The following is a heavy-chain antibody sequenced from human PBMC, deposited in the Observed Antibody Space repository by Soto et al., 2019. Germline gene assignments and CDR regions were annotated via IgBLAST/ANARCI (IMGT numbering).Heavy chain of an antibody. CDR1: GLTFSSYG. J-gene: IGHJ6*02. CDR2: IWYDGSNK. CDR3: ARDSLCVESGGMDV. Sequence: HPGGSLRLSCAASGLTFSSYGMHWVRQAPGKGLEWVAVIWYDGSNKYNADSVKGRFTISRDNSKNTLYLHMASLSAADTAVYFCARDSLCVESGGMDVWGQGTTVTVSS. D-gene: IGHD2-15*01. V-gene: IGHV3-33*01.